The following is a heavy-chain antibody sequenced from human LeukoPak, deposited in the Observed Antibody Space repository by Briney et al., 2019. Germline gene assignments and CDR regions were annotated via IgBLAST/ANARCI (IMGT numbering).Heavy chain of an antibody. CDR3: ARGDSVRGGGTADY. CDR2: VNPKSGFA. Sequence: ASVKVSCKTSGYTFTSYDINWVRQAPGRGLEWMGWVNPKSGFAGFAQKFQGRVTITRDTSTSTAYMELSSLTSEDTAVYYCARGDSVRGGGTADYWGQGTQVTVSS. CDR1: GYTFTSYD. V-gene: IGHV1-8*01. J-gene: IGHJ4*02. D-gene: IGHD3-10*02.